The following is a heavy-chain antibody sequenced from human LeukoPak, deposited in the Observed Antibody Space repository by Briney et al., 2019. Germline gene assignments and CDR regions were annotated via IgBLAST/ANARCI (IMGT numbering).Heavy chain of an antibody. CDR2: IYSSGST. CDR1: GDSISRYY. D-gene: IGHD6-13*01. CDR3: ARESAAGNFDY. J-gene: IGHJ4*02. Sequence: PSETLSLTCTVSGDSISRYYWSWIRQTPGKGLEWIGYIYSSGSTNYNPSLKSRVTISVDTSKNQFSLKLSSVTAADTAVYYCARESAAGNFDYWGQGTLVTVSS. V-gene: IGHV4-59*01.